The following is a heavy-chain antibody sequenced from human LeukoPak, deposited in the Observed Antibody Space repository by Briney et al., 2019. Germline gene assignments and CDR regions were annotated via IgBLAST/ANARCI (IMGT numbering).Heavy chain of an antibody. CDR2: IWYGGSNK. Sequence: TGGSLRLSCAASGFTFSSYGMHWVRQAPGKGLEWVAVIWYGGSNKYYADSVKGRFTISRDNSKNTLYLQMNSLRAEDTAVYYCAKDSGYYEPRGYMDVWGKGTTVTVSS. J-gene: IGHJ6*03. CDR3: AKDSGYYEPRGYMDV. CDR1: GFTFSSYG. D-gene: IGHD3-22*01. V-gene: IGHV3-30*02.